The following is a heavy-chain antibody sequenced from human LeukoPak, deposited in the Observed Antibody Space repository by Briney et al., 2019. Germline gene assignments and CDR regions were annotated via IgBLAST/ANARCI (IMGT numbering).Heavy chain of an antibody. CDR3: AREGGSYRPLDY. D-gene: IGHD3-16*02. CDR2: IHRAGRT. Sequence: PSGTLSLTCAVSGVSISSSEWWIWVRQPPGQGLEWIGEIHRAGRTRYNPSLKSRVTISMDYSKNQFSLKLTSVTAADTAVYYCAREGGSYRPLDYSGQGTLVTVSS. V-gene: IGHV4-4*02. J-gene: IGHJ4*02. CDR1: GVSISSSEW.